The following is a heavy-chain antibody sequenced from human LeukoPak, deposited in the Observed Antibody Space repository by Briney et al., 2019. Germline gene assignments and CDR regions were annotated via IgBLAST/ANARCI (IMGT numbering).Heavy chain of an antibody. Sequence: SVKVSCKASGGSFSSYAISWVRQAPGQGLEWMGRIIPIFGIANYAQKFQGRVTITADKSTSTAYMELSSLRSEDTAVYYCAGESRPNYYDSSGYRFDYWGQGTLVTVSS. J-gene: IGHJ4*02. D-gene: IGHD3-22*01. CDR1: GGSFSSYA. CDR3: AGESRPNYYDSSGYRFDY. CDR2: IIPIFGIA. V-gene: IGHV1-69*04.